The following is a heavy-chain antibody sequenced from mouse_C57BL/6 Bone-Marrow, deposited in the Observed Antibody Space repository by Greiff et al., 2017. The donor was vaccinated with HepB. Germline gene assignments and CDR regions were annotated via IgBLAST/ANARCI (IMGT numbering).Heavy chain of an antibody. CDR1: GFTFSSYA. CDR2: ISSGGDYI. V-gene: IGHV5-9-1*02. CDR3: TRERDYYGSSTFMDY. Sequence: EVQLVESGEGLVKPGGSLKLSCAASGFTFSSYAMSWVRQTPEKRLEWVAYISSGGDYIYYADTVKGRFTISRDNARNTLYLQMSSLKSEDTAMYYCTRERDYYGSSTFMDYWGQGTSVTVSS. J-gene: IGHJ4*01. D-gene: IGHD1-1*01.